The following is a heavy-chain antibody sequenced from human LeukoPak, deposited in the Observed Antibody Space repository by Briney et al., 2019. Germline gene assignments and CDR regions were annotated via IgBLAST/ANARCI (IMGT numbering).Heavy chain of an antibody. CDR2: IGSSSSYI. D-gene: IGHD5-18*01. V-gene: IGHV3-21*01. CDR1: GFTFNSYS. Sequence: GGALRLSCAASGFTFNSYSMHWVHQAPGKGLEWVSFIGSSSSYIHYSDSVKGRFTISRDNAKNSVHLQMNSLRAEDTAVYYCARNPDTAMVTHWGQGTLVTVSS. CDR3: ARNPDTAMVTH. J-gene: IGHJ4*02.